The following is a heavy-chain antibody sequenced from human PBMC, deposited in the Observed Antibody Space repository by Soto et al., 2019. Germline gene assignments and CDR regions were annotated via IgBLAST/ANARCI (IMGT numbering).Heavy chain of an antibody. CDR1: GYTFTGYY. D-gene: IGHD3-10*01. CDR2: INPNSGGT. V-gene: IGHV1-2*04. CDR3: ARGRAYYYYYMDV. Sequence: QVQLVQSGAEVKKPGASVKVSCKASGYTFTGYYMHWVRQAPGQGLEWMGWINPNSGGTYYAQKFQGWVTMTRDTSISTAYMELSRLRSDDTAVYYCARGRAYYYYYMDVWGKGTTVTVSS. J-gene: IGHJ6*03.